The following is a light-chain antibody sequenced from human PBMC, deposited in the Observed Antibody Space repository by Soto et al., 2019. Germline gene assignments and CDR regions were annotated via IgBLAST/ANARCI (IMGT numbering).Light chain of an antibody. CDR2: EVS. CDR3: SSYTSSNTLV. Sequence: SALTQPASVSGSPGQSITISCTGTSSDVGGYKYVSWYQQHPGKVPKLMIYEVSNRPSGVSNRFSGSKSGNTASLTISGLQAEDEADYYCSSYTSSNTLVFGGGTKLTVL. V-gene: IGLV2-14*01. J-gene: IGLJ2*01. CDR1: SSDVGGYKY.